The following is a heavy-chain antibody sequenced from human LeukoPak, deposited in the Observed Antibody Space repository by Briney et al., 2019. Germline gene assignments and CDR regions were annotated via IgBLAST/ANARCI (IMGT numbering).Heavy chain of an antibody. CDR1: GFTFSSYA. V-gene: IGHV3-23*01. D-gene: IGHD3-10*01. J-gene: IGHJ4*02. CDR3: ARENYDSANSRLFEY. Sequence: GGSLRLSCAASGFTFSSYALSWVRQAPGKGLEWASVISGSGGSPYYAGSVKGRFTISRDNAKNSLYLQRNSLRAEDTAVYYCARENYDSANSRLFEYWGQGTLVTVSS. CDR2: ISGSGGSP.